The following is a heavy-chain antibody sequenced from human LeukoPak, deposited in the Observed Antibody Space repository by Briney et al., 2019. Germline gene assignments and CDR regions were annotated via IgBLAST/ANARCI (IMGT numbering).Heavy chain of an antibody. CDR2: LNSGGDVT. Sequence: GGSLRLSCAASGFPFREYEMNWVRQAPGKGLEWISYLNSGGDVTHYADSVRGRFTISRDNAKNSLYLQMDNLRGDDSGIYYCARTTLSGAPRDWGRGTLVIVSS. CDR1: GFPFREYE. D-gene: IGHD1-26*01. CDR3: ARTTLSGAPRD. J-gene: IGHJ4*02. V-gene: IGHV3-48*03.